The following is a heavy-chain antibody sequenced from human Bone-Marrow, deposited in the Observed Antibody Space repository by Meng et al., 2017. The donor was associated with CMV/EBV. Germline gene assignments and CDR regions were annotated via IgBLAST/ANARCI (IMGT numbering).Heavy chain of an antibody. CDR3: ARGNWNYGHAFDI. J-gene: IGHJ3*02. V-gene: IGHV1-2*02. D-gene: IGHD1-7*01. CDR2: INPNSGGT. Sequence: ASVKVSCKASGYTFTSYDINWVRQATGQGLEWMGWINPNSGGTNYAQKFQGRVTMTRDTSISTAYMELSRLRSDDTAVYYCARGNWNYGHAFDIWGQGTMVTVSS. CDR1: GYTFTSYD.